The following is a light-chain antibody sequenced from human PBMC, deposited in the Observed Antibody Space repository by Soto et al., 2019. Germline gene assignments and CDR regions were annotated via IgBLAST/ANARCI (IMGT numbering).Light chain of an antibody. J-gene: IGKJ3*01. Sequence: DIQMTQSPSSLSASVGARVSITCQASQDIRTSLSWFQQKPGRAPRLLIYGGSYLETGVPSRFRGTGSETEVTFTISCLQPEDIATYYCQHYHNLPPFTFGPGTRVDVK. CDR2: GGS. CDR3: QHYHNLPPFT. CDR1: QDIRTS. V-gene: IGKV1-33*01.